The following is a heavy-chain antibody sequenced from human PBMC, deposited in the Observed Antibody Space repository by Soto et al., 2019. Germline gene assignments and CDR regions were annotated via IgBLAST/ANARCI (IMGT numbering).Heavy chain of an antibody. CDR1: GFTFSNFA. Sequence: EVQVLESGGGSVQPGGSLRLSCAASGFTFSNFAMSWVRHAPGKGLEWVSDITGSTGTTYYADSVKGRFIISRDNSKNTLHLQMNSLRAEDTAVYYCAKDTSSSPYYMDVWGKGTTVTVSS. J-gene: IGHJ6*03. D-gene: IGHD2-2*01. CDR2: ITGSTGTT. CDR3: AKDTSSSPYYMDV. V-gene: IGHV3-23*01.